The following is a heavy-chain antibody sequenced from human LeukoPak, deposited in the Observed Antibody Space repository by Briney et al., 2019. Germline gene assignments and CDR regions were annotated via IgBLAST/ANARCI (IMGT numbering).Heavy chain of an antibody. V-gene: IGHV1-2*02. D-gene: IGHD6-13*01. CDR1: GYTFTGYY. Sequence: ASVKVSCKASGYTFTGYYMHWVRQAPGQGLEWMGWINPNSGGTNYAQKFQGRVTMTRDTPISTAYMELSRLRSDDTAVYYCARGGSSSWYGGYNWFDPWGQGTLVTVSS. CDR3: ARGGSSSWYGGYNWFDP. CDR2: INPNSGGT. J-gene: IGHJ5*02.